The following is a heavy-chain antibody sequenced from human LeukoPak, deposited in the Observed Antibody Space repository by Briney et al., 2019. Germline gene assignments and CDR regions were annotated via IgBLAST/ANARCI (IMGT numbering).Heavy chain of an antibody. V-gene: IGHV3-48*03. D-gene: IGHD2-15*01. J-gene: IGHJ4*02. CDR3: AKGAYCSGGSCYPGEHPIDY. CDR1: GFTFSSYE. CDR2: ISSSGSTI. Sequence: GGSLRLSCAASGFTFSSYEMNWVRQAPGKGLEWVSYISSSGSTIYYADSVKGRFTISRDNAKNSLYLQMNSLRAEDTAVYYCAKGAYCSGGSCYPGEHPIDYWGQGTLATVSS.